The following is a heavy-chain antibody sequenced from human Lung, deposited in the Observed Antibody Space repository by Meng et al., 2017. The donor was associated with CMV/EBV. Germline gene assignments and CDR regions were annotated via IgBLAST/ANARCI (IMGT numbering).Heavy chain of an antibody. Sequence: GGSXRLXCKASGSRITTYWIGWVRQMPGKGLEWMGIIYPYDSDTRYSPSFQGRVTISADKSISTAYLQWSSLKASDTAMYFCARSFSSRMFFDVWGQGTPVTVSS. CDR2: IYPYDSDT. D-gene: IGHD6-13*01. CDR3: ARSFSSRMFFDV. J-gene: IGHJ4*02. CDR1: GSRITTYW. V-gene: IGHV5-51*01.